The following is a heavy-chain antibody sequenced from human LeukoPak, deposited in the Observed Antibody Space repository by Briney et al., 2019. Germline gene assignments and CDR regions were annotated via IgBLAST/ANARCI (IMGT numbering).Heavy chain of an antibody. CDR2: ISSSSSYI. CDR3: ARQLLSLDFDI. J-gene: IGHJ3*02. Sequence: GGSLRLSCAASGFTFSSYSMNWVRQAPGKGLEWVSSISSSSSYIYYADSVKGRFTISRDNAKNSLYLQMNSLRAEDTAVYYCARQLLSLDFDIWGQGTMVTVSS. CDR1: GFTFSSYS. D-gene: IGHD3-10*01. V-gene: IGHV3-21*01.